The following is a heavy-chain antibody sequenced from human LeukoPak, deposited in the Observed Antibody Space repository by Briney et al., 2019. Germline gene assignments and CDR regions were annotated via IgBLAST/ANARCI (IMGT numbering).Heavy chain of an antibody. V-gene: IGHV4-34*01. J-gene: IGHJ4*02. D-gene: IGHD2-8*01. CDR1: GGSFSGYY. Sequence: SETLSLTCAVYGGSFSGYYWSWIRQPPGKGLEWIGEINHSGSTNYNPSLKSRVTISVDTSKNQFSLKLSSVTAADTAVYYCARDQCTNGVCYTFNFDYWGQGTLVTVSS. CDR3: ARDQCTNGVCYTFNFDY. CDR2: INHSGST.